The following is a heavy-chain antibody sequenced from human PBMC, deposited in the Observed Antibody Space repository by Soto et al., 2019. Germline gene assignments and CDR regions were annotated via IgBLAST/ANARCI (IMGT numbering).Heavy chain of an antibody. D-gene: IGHD2-2*01. CDR2: IYYRGST. J-gene: IGHJ6*03. CDR3: ARGLYCSSTSCPGSRGYYYYYMDV. Sequence: SETLSLTCTVSGGSISSYYWSWIRQPPGKGLEWIGYIYYRGSTNYNPSLKSRVTISVDTSKNQFSLKLSSVTAADTAVFYCARGLYCSSTSCPGSRGYYYYYMDVWGKGTTVTVSS. V-gene: IGHV4-59*12. CDR1: GGSISSYY.